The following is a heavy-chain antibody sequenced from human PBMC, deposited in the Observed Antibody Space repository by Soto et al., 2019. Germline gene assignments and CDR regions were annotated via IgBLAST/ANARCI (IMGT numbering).Heavy chain of an antibody. CDR1: GGCFSGYY. CDR2: INHSGST. D-gene: IGHD6-19*01. J-gene: IGHJ1*01. Sequence: PSETLSLTCAVYGGCFSGYYWSWIRQPPGEGLEWIGEINHSGSTNYNPSLKSRVTISVDTSKNQFSLKLSSVTAADTAVYYCARGRMYSSGLQHWGQGTLVTVSS. CDR3: ARGRMYSSGLQH. V-gene: IGHV4-34*01.